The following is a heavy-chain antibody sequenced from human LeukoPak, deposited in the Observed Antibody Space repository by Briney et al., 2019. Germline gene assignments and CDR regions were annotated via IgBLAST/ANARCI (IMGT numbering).Heavy chain of an antibody. CDR2: ISSSSSTI. CDR1: GFTFSSYS. CDR3: ARIVYDSSGYIDY. Sequence: TGGSLRLSCVASGFTFSSYSMNWVRHAPGKGLEWVSYISSSSSTIYYADSVKGRFTISRDNAKKSLYLQMNSLRDEDTAVYYCARIVYDSSGYIDYWGQGTLVTVSS. V-gene: IGHV3-48*02. J-gene: IGHJ4*02. D-gene: IGHD3-22*01.